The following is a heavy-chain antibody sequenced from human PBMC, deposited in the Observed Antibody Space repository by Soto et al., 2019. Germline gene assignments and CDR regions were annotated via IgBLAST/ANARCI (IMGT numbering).Heavy chain of an antibody. CDR3: ATPSIYDSSGYPHFDY. CDR2: ISGSGGST. Sequence: EVQLLESGGGLVQPGGSLRLSCAASGFTFSSYAMSWVRQAPGKGLEWVSAISGSGGSTYYADSVKGRFTISRDNSKNTLYRQMNSLRAEDTAVYYCATPSIYDSSGYPHFDYWGQGTLVTVSS. J-gene: IGHJ4*02. V-gene: IGHV3-23*01. D-gene: IGHD3-22*01. CDR1: GFTFSSYA.